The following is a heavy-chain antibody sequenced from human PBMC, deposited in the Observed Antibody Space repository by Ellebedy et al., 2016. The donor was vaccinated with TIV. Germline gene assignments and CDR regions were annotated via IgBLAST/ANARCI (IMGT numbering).Heavy chain of an antibody. V-gene: IGHV3-23*01. CDR2: IYGDGSGT. CDR3: AKDQVGGDGRWVYDI. CDR1: GFTFRIYS. D-gene: IGHD3-16*01. Sequence: GESLKISCAASGFTFRIYSMGWVRQTPGKGLECVSAIYGDGSGTFYADSVKGRFTVSRDNSKNTLYLQMNSLRAEETGTYYCAKDQVGGDGRWVYDIWGQGTMVTVSS. J-gene: IGHJ3*02.